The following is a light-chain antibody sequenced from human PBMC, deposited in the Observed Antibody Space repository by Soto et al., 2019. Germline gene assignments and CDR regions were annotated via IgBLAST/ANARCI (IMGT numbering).Light chain of an antibody. J-gene: IGLJ2*01. Sequence: QSVLTQPASVSGSPGQSITISCTGTTTDVGGYNFVSWYQHHPGKAPKLMIYNALDRPSGVSNRFSGSKSGNTASLTISGLQAEDEAHYYCSSYTRGRVVFGGGTKLTVL. CDR1: TTDVGGYNF. CDR3: SSYTRGRVV. CDR2: NAL. V-gene: IGLV2-14*03.